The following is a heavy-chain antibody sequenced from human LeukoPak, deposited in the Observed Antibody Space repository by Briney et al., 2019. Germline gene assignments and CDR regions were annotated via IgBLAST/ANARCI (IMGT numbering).Heavy chain of an antibody. CDR2: IDWDDDK. J-gene: IGHJ3*02. Sequence: SGPALVKPTQTLTLTCTFSGFSLSTPGMRVSWIRQPPGKALEWLARIDWDDDKFYSTSLKTRLTISKDSSKNQVVLTMTNMDPVDTATYYCARIPAYCGGDCFAGTFDIWGQGTMVTVSS. V-gene: IGHV2-70*04. D-gene: IGHD2-21*02. CDR1: GFSLSTPGMR. CDR3: ARIPAYCGGDCFAGTFDI.